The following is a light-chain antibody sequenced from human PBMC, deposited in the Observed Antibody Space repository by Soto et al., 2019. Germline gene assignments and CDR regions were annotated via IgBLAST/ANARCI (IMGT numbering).Light chain of an antibody. V-gene: IGKV3-11*01. CDR3: QERSNWPRTA. CDR2: GAS. Sequence: EIVLTQSPATLSLSPGERATLSCRTSQSISTFLAWYQQRPGQAPRLLIYGASHRASGIPARFSGSGSGTDFTLTISSLEPEDFAVYYCQERSNWPRTAFGQGTRWISN. CDR1: QSISTF. J-gene: IGKJ1*01.